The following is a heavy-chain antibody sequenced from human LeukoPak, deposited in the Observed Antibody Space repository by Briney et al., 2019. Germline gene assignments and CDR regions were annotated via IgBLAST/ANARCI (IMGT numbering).Heavy chain of an antibody. J-gene: IGHJ4*02. D-gene: IGHD4-23*01. Sequence: SGTLSLTCIVSGGSNSNSSYYCGWIRQPPGKGLEWIGSIYYSGSAYYNPSLKSRVTISVDTSKNQFSLKLTSVTAADTAVYYCARHWVVTPNYWGQGTLVTVSS. CDR1: GGSNSNSSYY. CDR3: ARHWVVTPNY. CDR2: IYYSGSA. V-gene: IGHV4-39*01.